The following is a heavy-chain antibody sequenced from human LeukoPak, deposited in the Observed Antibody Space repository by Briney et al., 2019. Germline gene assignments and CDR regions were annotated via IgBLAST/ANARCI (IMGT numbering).Heavy chain of an antibody. CDR3: ARDYGGPHYFDY. V-gene: IGHV3-21*01. CDR2: ITTASTSYI. CDR1: GFTFSSHD. D-gene: IGHD2-15*01. J-gene: IGHJ4*01. Sequence: GGSLRLSCAASGFTFSSHDMNWVRQAPGKGLEWLSSITTASTSYIYYADSVKGRFTISRDDAKNSLYLQMDSLRAEDTAVYYCARDYGGPHYFDYWGHGTLVTVSS.